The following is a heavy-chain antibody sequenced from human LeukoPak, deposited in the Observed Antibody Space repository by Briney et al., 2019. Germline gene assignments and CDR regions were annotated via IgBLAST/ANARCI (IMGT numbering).Heavy chain of an antibody. V-gene: IGHV3-33*01. D-gene: IGHD6-19*01. CDR1: GFTLSSYG. J-gene: IGHJ5*02. CDR2: IWYDESNK. CDR3: AGDMEWLEPSCWFDP. Sequence: GGSLRLSCAASGFTLSSYGMQWVRQALRKGPEWVAVIWYDESNKYYGDSVKGRFTISRDNSKNTLDLQINSLRAEDTAVYYCAGDMEWLEPSCWFDPWGQGTLVTVSS.